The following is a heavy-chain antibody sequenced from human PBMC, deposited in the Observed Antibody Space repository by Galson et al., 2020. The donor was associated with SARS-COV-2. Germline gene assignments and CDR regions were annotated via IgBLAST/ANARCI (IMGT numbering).Heavy chain of an antibody. CDR2: IHYSGST. J-gene: IGHJ3*02. V-gene: IGHV4-59*01. CDR3: ARDGWVTATQDAFDI. D-gene: IGHD2-21*02. CDR1: GGSISSSY. Sequence: ASETLSLTCSVSGGSISSSYWSWIRQPPGKGLEWIGYIHYSGSTNYNPSLKSRVTISVDTSKNQFSLKLSSVTAADTAVYYCARDGWVTATQDAFDIWGQGTMVTVSS.